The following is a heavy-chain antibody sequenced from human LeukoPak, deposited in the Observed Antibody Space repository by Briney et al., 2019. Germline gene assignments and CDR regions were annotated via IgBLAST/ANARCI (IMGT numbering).Heavy chain of an antibody. J-gene: IGHJ4*02. CDR3: VRDLRGSDDF. CDR2: MNPKSGNT. V-gene: IGHV1-8*01. Sequence: ASVKVSCTASGYSFINNDINWVRQAPGQGLEWMAWMNPKSGNTGSAQHFQGRVTLTQNIAISTAYLEVRNLKSEDTAVYYCVRDLRGSDDFWGQGTLVIVTS. CDR1: GYSFINND. D-gene: IGHD1-26*01.